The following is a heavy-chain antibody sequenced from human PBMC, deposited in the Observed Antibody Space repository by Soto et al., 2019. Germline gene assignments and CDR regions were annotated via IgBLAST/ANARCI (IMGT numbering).Heavy chain of an antibody. J-gene: IGHJ6*02. CDR2: ISGYNGNT. V-gene: IGHV1-18*01. CDR3: ARPRGGPHAPGSGMDV. Sequence: QVQLVQSGPEVEKPGASVKVSCKASGYSFTSYGISWVRQAPGQGLEWMGWISGYNGNTNYAEKVQGRVTMTRDTSTSVAYMELRGLRPDDAAVYFCARPRGGPHAPGSGMDVWGQGTTVTVFS. CDR1: GYSFTSYG. D-gene: IGHD3-10*01.